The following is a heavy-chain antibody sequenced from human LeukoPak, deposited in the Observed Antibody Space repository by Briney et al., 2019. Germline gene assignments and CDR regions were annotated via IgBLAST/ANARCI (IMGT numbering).Heavy chain of an antibody. Sequence: GGSLRLSCAASGFTFSSYSMNWVRQAPGKGLEWVSSISSSSSYIYYADSVKGRFTISRDNAKNSLYLQMNSLRAEDTAVYYCARENDYSAGFDYWGQGTLVTVSS. V-gene: IGHV3-21*01. J-gene: IGHJ4*02. D-gene: IGHD2-15*01. CDR2: ISSSSSYI. CDR3: ARENDYSAGFDY. CDR1: GFTFSSYS.